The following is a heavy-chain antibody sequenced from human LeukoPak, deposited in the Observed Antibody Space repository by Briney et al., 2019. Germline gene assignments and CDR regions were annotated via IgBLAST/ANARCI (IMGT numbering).Heavy chain of an antibody. Sequence: GASVKVSCKASGYTFTSYYMHWVRQAPGQGLEWMGWINPHSGATNYAQRFQGRVSMDASMDTAYMELSRLTSDDTAVYYCATSSSVTHTRDPWGQGTLVTVSS. CDR3: ATSSSVTHTRDP. D-gene: IGHD5/OR15-5a*01. CDR2: INPHSGAT. V-gene: IGHV1-2*02. CDR1: GYTFTSYY. J-gene: IGHJ5*02.